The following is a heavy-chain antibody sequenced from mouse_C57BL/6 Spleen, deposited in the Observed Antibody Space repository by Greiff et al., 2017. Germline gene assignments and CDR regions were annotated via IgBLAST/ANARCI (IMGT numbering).Heavy chain of an antibody. D-gene: IGHD2-2*01. Sequence: VQRVESGAELARPGASVKLSCKASGYTFTSYGISWVKQRTGQGLEWIGEIYPRSGNTYYNEKFKGKATLTADKSSSTAYMELRSLTSEDSAVYFCARYGYDWYFDVWGTGTTVTVSS. V-gene: IGHV1-81*01. CDR1: GYTFTSYG. J-gene: IGHJ1*03. CDR2: IYPRSGNT. CDR3: ARYGYDWYFDV.